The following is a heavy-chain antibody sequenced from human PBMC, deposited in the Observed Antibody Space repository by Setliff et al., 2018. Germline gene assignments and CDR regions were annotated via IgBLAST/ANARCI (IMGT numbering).Heavy chain of an antibody. Sequence: PSETLSLTCSVLGDSLSSGTQYWARIRQPPGKGLEWIGNINYSGSTYYNPSLKSRVTMSVDASKNQVSLKVTSVTAEDTAVYYCAKVDIDYIMTRDNTWQYLFYMDVWGRGTTVTVSS. D-gene: IGHD5-12*01. CDR1: GDSLSSGTQY. CDR2: INYSGST. V-gene: IGHV4-39*01. J-gene: IGHJ6*03. CDR3: AKVDIDYIMTRDNTWQYLFYMDV.